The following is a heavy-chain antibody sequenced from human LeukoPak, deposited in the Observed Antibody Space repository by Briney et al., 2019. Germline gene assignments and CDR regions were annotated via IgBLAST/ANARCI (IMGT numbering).Heavy chain of an antibody. J-gene: IGHJ4*02. CDR1: GLTFSSFG. CDR3: TRLSSSLSFDY. CDR2: IRSKANSYAT. D-gene: IGHD6-6*01. V-gene: IGHV3-73*01. Sequence: GGSLRLSCEASGLTFSSFGMHWVRQAPGKGLEWVGRIRSKANSYATAYAASVKGRFTISRDDSKNTEYLQMNSLKTEDTAVYYCTRLSSSLSFDYWGQGTLVTVSS.